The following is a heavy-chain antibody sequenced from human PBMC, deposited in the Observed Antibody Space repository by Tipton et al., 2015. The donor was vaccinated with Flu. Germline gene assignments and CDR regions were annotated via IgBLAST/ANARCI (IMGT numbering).Heavy chain of an antibody. D-gene: IGHD6-19*01. CDR1: GFTFSSYE. CDR2: ISSSGSTI. J-gene: IGHJ4*02. V-gene: IGHV3-48*03. Sequence: QLVQSGGNLVPPGGSLRLSCAASGFTFSSYEMNWVRQAPGKGLEWVSYISSSGSTIYYADSVKGRFTISRDNAENSLYLQMNSLRAEDTAVYYCARETQWSNFDYWGQGTLISISS. CDR3: ARETQWSNFDY.